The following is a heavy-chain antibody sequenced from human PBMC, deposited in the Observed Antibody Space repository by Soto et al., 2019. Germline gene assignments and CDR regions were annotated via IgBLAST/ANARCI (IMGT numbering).Heavy chain of an antibody. D-gene: IGHD2-2*01. J-gene: IGHJ6*02. CDR3: ARSQGSTTSLELYYYYYSGMDV. V-gene: IGHV1-69*01. Sequence: QVQLVQSGAEVKKPGSSVKVSCKASGGTFSSYAISWVRQAPGQGLEWMGGIIPISDTTNYAQNFQGRVTITADESTSTAYMELSSLRSEDTAVYYCARSQGSTTSLELYYYYYSGMDVWGQGTTVTVSS. CDR2: IIPISDTT. CDR1: GGTFSSYA.